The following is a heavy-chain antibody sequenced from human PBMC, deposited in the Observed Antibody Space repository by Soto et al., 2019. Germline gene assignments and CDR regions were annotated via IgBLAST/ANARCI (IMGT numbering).Heavy chain of an antibody. CDR3: ARDPVLRYFDWSQYYFDY. CDR2: IIPILGIA. Sequence: ASVKVSCKASGGTFSSYTISWVRQAPGQGLEWMGRIIPILGIANYAQKFQGRVTITADKSTSTACMELSSLRSEDTAVYYCARDPVLRYFDWSQYYFDYWGQGTLVTVSS. V-gene: IGHV1-69*04. CDR1: GGTFSSYT. J-gene: IGHJ4*02. D-gene: IGHD3-9*01.